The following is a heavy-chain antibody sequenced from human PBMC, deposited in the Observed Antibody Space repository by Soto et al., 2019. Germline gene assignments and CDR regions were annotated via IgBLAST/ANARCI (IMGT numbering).Heavy chain of an antibody. J-gene: IGHJ6*02. CDR2: IIPIFGIA. CDR3: AREDRDRGTGLVPAAIDGMDV. D-gene: IGHD2-2*01. V-gene: IGHV1-69*15. Sequence: QVQLVHSGAEVQKPGSSVKVSCKASGGTFSRYSITWVRQAPGHGLEWIGRIIPIFGIASYAQKFQGRVTITANESTSTAYIELSRLRSDDPSVYYCAREDRDRGTGLVPAAIDGMDVWGQGTTVTFSS. CDR1: GGTFSRYS.